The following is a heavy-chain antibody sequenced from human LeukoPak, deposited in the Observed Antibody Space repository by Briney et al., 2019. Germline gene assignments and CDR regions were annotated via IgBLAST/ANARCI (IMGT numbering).Heavy chain of an antibody. J-gene: IGHJ4*02. Sequence: GGSLRLSCAASGFTFSNAWMSWVRQAPGKGLEWVGRIKSKTDGGTTDYAAPVKGRFTISRDDSKNTLYLQMNSLKTGDTAVYYCTTEGRYCSGGSCFYYWGQGTLVTVSS. CDR1: GFTFSNAW. V-gene: IGHV3-15*01. CDR3: TTEGRYCSGGSCFYY. CDR2: IKSKTDGGTT. D-gene: IGHD2-15*01.